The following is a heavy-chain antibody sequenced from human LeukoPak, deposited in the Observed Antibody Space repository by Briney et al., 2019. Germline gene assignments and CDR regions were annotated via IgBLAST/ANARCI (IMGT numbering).Heavy chain of an antibody. D-gene: IGHD3-10*01. CDR2: ISYDGSNK. V-gene: IGHV3-30-3*01. J-gene: IGHJ3*02. Sequence: PGGSLRLSCAASGFTFSSYAMHWVRQAPVKGLEWVAVISYDGSNKYYADSVKGRFTISRDNSKNTLYLQVNSLRAEDTAVYYCARRNPMVRGVINHDAFDIWGQGTMVTVSS. CDR1: GFTFSSYA. CDR3: ARRNPMVRGVINHDAFDI.